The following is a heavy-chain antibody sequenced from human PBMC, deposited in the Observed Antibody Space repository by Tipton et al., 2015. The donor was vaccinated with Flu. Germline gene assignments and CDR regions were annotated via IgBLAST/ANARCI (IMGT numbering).Heavy chain of an antibody. CDR3: ARDRSSSWYGLDY. CDR2: IKQDGSEE. D-gene: IGHD6-13*01. V-gene: IGHV3-7*01. CDR1: GFTFSSYW. Sequence: SLRLSCAASGFTFSSYWVSWVRQAPGKGLEWVANIKQDGSEEYYVDSVKGRFTISRDNAKNSLYLQMNSLRAEDTAVYYCARDRSSSWYGLDYWGQGTLVTVSS. J-gene: IGHJ4*02.